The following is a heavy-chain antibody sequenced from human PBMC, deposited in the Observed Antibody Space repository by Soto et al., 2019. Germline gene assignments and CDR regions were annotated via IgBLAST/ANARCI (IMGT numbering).Heavy chain of an antibody. D-gene: IGHD5-12*01. J-gene: IGHJ4*02. CDR2: ISGIGHST. Sequence: LRLSCAASGFTFSSYAMSWVRQAPGKGLEWVSSISGIGHSTYYADSVKGRFTISRDNSKNTLFLQMSSLRAEDTVVYYCAKRIMATIGHFDSWGQGTLVTVSS. CDR3: AKRIMATIGHFDS. CDR1: GFTFSSYA. V-gene: IGHV3-23*01.